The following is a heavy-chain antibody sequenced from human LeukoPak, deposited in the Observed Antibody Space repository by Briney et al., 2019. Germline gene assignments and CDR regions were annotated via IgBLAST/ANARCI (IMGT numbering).Heavy chain of an antibody. CDR2: ISGSGCGT. V-gene: IGHV3-23*01. J-gene: IGHJ4*02. D-gene: IGHD1-26*01. CDR1: GFTLSSYA. Sequence: GGSLSLSCAVSGFTLSSYAMSWVRHAPEEGLEWVSTISGSGCGTYYAHSVKGRFTISRDDSKNTLYLQMNSLRAEDTAVYYCVKDLGRYRNNCFDYWGEGTLVTVSS. CDR3: VKDLGRYRNNCFDY.